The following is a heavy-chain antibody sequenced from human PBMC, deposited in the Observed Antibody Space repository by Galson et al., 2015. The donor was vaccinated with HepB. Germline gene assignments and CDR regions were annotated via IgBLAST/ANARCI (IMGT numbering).Heavy chain of an antibody. V-gene: IGHV3-23*01. CDR3: AKGLSSDSSGYLYYFDH. Sequence: SLRLSCAASGFTFSIYAMGWVRQAPGKGLEWVSGAGGSGGGTYYADSVKGRFTMPRDNSKNTVYLQMSSLRAEDTAVYYCAKGLSSDSSGYLYYFDHWSQGTLVTVAS. J-gene: IGHJ4*02. D-gene: IGHD3-22*01. CDR1: GFTFSIYA. CDR2: AGGSGGGT.